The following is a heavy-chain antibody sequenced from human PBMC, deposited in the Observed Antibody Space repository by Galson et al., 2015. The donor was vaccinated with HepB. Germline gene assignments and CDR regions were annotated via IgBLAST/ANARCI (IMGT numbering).Heavy chain of an antibody. CDR3: SGSSWVAGRFDP. J-gene: IGHJ5*02. Sequence: SLRLSCAASGFTFSNAHMRWVRQAPGKGLEWIGRIKSKTDGGTADYGASVKGRFIISRDDSKNTLYLQLNSLETEDTGIYYCSGSSWVAGRFDPWGQGTLVTVSS. D-gene: IGHD6-13*01. CDR2: IKSKTDGGTA. CDR1: GFTFSNAH. V-gene: IGHV3-15*01.